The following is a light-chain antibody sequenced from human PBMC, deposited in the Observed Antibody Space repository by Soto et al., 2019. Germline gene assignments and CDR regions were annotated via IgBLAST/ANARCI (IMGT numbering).Light chain of an antibody. J-gene: IGKJ1*01. V-gene: IGKV1-39*01. CDR2: AES. CDR1: QSISSY. CDR3: QQSYSTPWT. Sequence: DIQMTQSPSSLSASVGDRVTITCRASQSISSYLNWYQQKPGKAPKLLSYAESSLQSGVPSRFSGRGSGTDCTLTSSSLQPEDFATYYCQQSYSTPWTFGQGTKVDIK.